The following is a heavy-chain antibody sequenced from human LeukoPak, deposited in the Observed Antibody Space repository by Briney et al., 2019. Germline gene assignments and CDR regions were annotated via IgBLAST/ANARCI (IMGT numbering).Heavy chain of an antibody. D-gene: IGHD5-12*01. Sequence: SETLSLTCTVSGGSISSSGYYWDWIRQPTGKELGWIGNFYYSGITYYNPSLRSRVTISVDTSKNQFSLKLSSVTAADTAVYYCASHHSGASPSDAFDIWGHGTMVTVSS. J-gene: IGHJ3*02. CDR1: GGSISSSGYY. V-gene: IGHV4-39*01. CDR3: ASHHSGASPSDAFDI. CDR2: FYYSGIT.